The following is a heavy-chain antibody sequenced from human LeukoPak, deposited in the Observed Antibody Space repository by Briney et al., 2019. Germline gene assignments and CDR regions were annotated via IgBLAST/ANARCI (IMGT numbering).Heavy chain of an antibody. J-gene: IGHJ5*02. CDR3: ARDQAAAGTSWFDP. CDR1: GYTFTSHC. V-gene: IGHV1-18*01. CDR2: ISASHGNT. Sequence: GASVKVSCKASGYTFTSHCISWVGQAPGQGLEWTGWISASHGNTNYAQTPQGRVTMTTDTSTSTAYMELRSLRSEDTAVYYCARDQAAAGTSWFDPWGQGTLVTVSS. D-gene: IGHD6-13*01.